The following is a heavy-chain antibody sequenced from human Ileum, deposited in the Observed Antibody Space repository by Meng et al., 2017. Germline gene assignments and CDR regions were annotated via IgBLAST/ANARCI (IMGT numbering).Heavy chain of an antibody. CDR1: GGSITNKDW. Sequence: QGRLQESGQGLVKPSGTLPLTCTVSGGSITNKDWWSWVRQPPGKGLEWIGEMHHDGRTNSNPSFKSRVIMSIDKSRNQFSLHLSSVTAADTAVYFCATNGFYSIDNWGQGTLVTVSS. D-gene: IGHD2-8*01. CDR2: MHHDGRT. CDR3: ATNGFYSIDN. J-gene: IGHJ4*02. V-gene: IGHV4-4*02.